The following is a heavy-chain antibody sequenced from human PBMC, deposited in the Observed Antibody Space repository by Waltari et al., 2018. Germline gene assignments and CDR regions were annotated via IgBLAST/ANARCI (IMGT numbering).Heavy chain of an antibody. V-gene: IGHV3-30-3*01. Sequence: QVQLVESGGGVVEPGRSLRLSCAASGFNVVSYASRWGRQAPGKGLEWVAVISYDGSNKYYADSVKGRFTISRDNSKNTLYLQMNSLRAEDTAVYYCARDRGWDGDDAFDIWGQVTMVTVSS. CDR1: GFNVVSYA. J-gene: IGHJ3*02. D-gene: IGHD1-26*01. CDR2: ISYDGSNK. CDR3: ARDRGWDGDDAFDI.